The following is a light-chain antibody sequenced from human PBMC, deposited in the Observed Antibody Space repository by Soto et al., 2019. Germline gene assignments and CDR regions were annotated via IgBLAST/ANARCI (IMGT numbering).Light chain of an antibody. Sequence: QSALTQPASVSGSPGQSITISCTGTSNDVGGYNLVSWFQQHPGKAPKLMISEVNKRHSGVSNRFSGSKSANTASLTISGLQAEDEADYYCCSHVGGSSPQWVFGGGTKVTVL. CDR2: EVN. CDR1: SNDVGGYNL. V-gene: IGLV2-23*02. J-gene: IGLJ3*02. CDR3: CSHVGGSSPQWV.